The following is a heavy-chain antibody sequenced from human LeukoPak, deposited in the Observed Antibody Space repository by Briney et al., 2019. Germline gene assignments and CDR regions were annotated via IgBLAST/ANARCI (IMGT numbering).Heavy chain of an antibody. D-gene: IGHD5-12*01. Sequence: GASVKVSCKASGYTFTSYDINWVRQATGQGLEWMGWMNPNSGNTGYAQKFQGRVTMTRNASISTAYMELSSLRSEDTAVYYCARAESGYDRGTTPDYWAREPWSPSPQ. CDR3: ARAESGYDRGTTPDY. V-gene: IGHV1-8*01. CDR2: MNPNSGNT. J-gene: IGHJ4*02. CDR1: GYTFTSYD.